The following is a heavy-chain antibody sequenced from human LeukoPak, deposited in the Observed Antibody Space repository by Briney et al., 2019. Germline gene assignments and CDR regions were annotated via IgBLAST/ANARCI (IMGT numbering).Heavy chain of an antibody. D-gene: IGHD2-2*01. Sequence: ASVKVSCKASGYTFTGYYMHWVRQAPGQGLEWMGWINPNSGGTNYAQKFQGWVTMTRDTSISTAYMELGRLRSDDTAVYYCARDSSSTSHYYYGMDVWGQGTTVTVSS. CDR1: GYTFTGYY. CDR2: INPNSGGT. V-gene: IGHV1-2*04. CDR3: ARDSSSTSHYYYGMDV. J-gene: IGHJ6*02.